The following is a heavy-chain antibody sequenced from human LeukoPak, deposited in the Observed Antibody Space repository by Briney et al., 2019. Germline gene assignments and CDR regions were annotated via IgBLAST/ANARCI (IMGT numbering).Heavy chain of an antibody. J-gene: IGHJ6*03. CDR2: INHSGST. V-gene: IGHV4-34*01. Sequence: SETLSLTCAVYGGSFSGYYWSWIRQPPGKELEWIGEINHSGSTNYNPSLKSRVTISVDTSKNQFSLKLSSVTAADTAVYYCARGTLVVVVAATAYYYMDVWGKGTTVTVSS. D-gene: IGHD2-15*01. CDR1: GGSFSGYY. CDR3: ARGTLVVVVAATAYYYMDV.